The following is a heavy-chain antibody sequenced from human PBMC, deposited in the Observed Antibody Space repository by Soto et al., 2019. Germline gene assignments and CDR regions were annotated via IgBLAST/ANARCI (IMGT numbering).Heavy chain of an antibody. CDR2: INHSGST. CDR3: ARAPLYYDILTGYYTGWFDP. CDR1: GGSFSGYY. J-gene: IGHJ5*02. V-gene: IGHV4-34*01. Sequence: SETLSLTCAVYGGSFSGYYWSWIRQPPGKGLEWIGEINHSGSTNYNPSLKSRVTISVDTSKNQFPLKLSSVTAADTAVYYCARAPLYYDILTGYYTGWFDPWGQGTLVTVS. D-gene: IGHD3-9*01.